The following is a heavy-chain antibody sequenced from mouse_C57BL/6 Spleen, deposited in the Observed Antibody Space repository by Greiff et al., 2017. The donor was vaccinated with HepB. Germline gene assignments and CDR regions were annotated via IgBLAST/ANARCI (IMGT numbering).Heavy chain of an antibody. CDR3: ARKVDHYAPYAMDY. CDR1: GYAFSSSW. CDR2: IYPGDGDT. V-gene: IGHV1-82*01. J-gene: IGHJ4*01. D-gene: IGHD1-1*02. Sequence: VQLQQSGPELVKPGASVKISCKASGYAFSSSWMNWVKQRPGKGLEWIGRIYPGDGDTNYNGKFKGKATLTADKSSSTAYMQLSSLTSEDPAVYFCARKVDHYAPYAMDYWGQGTSVTVSS.